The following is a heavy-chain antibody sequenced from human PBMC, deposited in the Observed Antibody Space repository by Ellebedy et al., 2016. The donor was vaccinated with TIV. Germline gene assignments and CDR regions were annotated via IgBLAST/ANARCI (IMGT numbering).Heavy chain of an antibody. CDR1: GGSVSSSNYY. CDR2: IYYTGTT. D-gene: IGHD3-10*01. Sequence: SETLSLXCTVSGGSVSSSNYYWVWIRQRPGKGPEWIANIYYTGTTFYNPSLKSRVTISVDTSRNQFSLNLSSVTTADTALYYCARIWFGDLFSPEGDVWGQGTTVTVSS. J-gene: IGHJ6*02. V-gene: IGHV4-39*01. CDR3: ARIWFGDLFSPEGDV.